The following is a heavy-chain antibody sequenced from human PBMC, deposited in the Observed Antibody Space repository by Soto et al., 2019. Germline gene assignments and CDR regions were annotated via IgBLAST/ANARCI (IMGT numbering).Heavy chain of an antibody. J-gene: IGHJ5*02. V-gene: IGHV4-59*01. CDR2: IYYSGST. Sequence: LTYTVAGGSSSDYDWSWIRQPPGKGLEWTGYIYYSGSTNYNPSLKSRVTISVDTSKNQFSLKLSSVTAADTAVYYCARVERDWFDPWGQGTLVTVSS. CDR3: ARVERDWFDP. CDR1: GGSSSDYD. D-gene: IGHD1-1*01.